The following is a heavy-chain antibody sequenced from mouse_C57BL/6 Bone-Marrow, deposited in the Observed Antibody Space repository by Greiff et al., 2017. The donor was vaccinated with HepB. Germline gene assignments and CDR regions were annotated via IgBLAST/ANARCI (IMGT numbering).Heavy chain of an antibody. CDR1: GFSLTSYG. D-gene: IGHD1-1*01. J-gene: IGHJ3*01. CDR3: DKREYYSNSSWVAY. Sequence: VQLVESGPGLVAPSQSLSITCTVSGFSLTSYGVDWVRQPPGKGLEWLGVIWGGGSTNYNSALMSRLSSSKDNAKSQVFLKMNSLQTDDTAVYYCDKREYYSNSSWVAYWGQGTLVTVSA. CDR2: IWGGGST. V-gene: IGHV2-9*01.